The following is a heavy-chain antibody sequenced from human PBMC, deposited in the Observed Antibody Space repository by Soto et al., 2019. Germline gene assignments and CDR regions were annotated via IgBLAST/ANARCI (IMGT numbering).Heavy chain of an antibody. CDR3: ESAPHCSSTSGYTYYYDRDV. D-gene: IGHD3-22*01. V-gene: IGHV3-23*01. Sequence: EVQLLESGGGLIQPSGSLRLSCVASGFTFSDYAMSWVRQAPGKGLEWISTISGSRGTTYYADSVKGRFTISRDNSISTVYLHMYTLIAEDTAAYYCESAPHCSSTSGYTYYYDRDVWGQGTTVNGSS. J-gene: IGHJ6*01. CDR1: GFTFSDYA. CDR2: ISGSRGTT.